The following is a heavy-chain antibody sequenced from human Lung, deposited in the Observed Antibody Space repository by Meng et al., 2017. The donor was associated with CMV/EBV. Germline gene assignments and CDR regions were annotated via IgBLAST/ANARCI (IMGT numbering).Heavy chain of an antibody. Sequence: GSLRLXXTVSGGPVSSGSFYWSWIRQPPAKGLEWIGYIYYSGSTKYNPSLKSRVTISVVMFKNQFSLKLSSVTAADTAVYYCARDSYSSSYPYSYYLGMDVWGQGXTVTVSS. D-gene: IGHD6-6*01. V-gene: IGHV4-61*01. J-gene: IGHJ6*02. CDR3: ARDSYSSSYPYSYYLGMDV. CDR2: IYYSGST. CDR1: GGPVSSGSFY.